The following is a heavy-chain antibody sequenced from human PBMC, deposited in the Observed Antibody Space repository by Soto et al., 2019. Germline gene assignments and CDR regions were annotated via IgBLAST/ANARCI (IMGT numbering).Heavy chain of an antibody. V-gene: IGHV3-30-3*01. Sequence: QVQLVESGGGVVKPGRSLRLSCAASGFTFSSYAMHWVRQAPGKGLEWVAVISYDGSNKYYADSVKGRFTISRDNSKNTLYLQMNSRRAEDTAVYYCARAGFDIVEFSDYWGQGTLVTVSS. CDR1: GFTFSSYA. CDR2: ISYDGSNK. D-gene: IGHD2-15*01. CDR3: ARAGFDIVEFSDY. J-gene: IGHJ4*02.